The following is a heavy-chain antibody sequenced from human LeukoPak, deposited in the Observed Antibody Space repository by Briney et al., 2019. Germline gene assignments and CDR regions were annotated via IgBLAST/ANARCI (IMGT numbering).Heavy chain of an antibody. Sequence: ASETLSPTCTVSGGSISSGGYYWSWIRQHPGKGLEWIGYIYYSGSTYYNPSLKSRVTISVDTSKNQFSLKLSSVTAADTAVYYCARERIGGYCGGDCYSFNWFDPWGQGTLVTVSS. CDR2: IYYSGST. CDR1: GGSISSGGYY. D-gene: IGHD2-21*02. V-gene: IGHV4-31*03. J-gene: IGHJ5*02. CDR3: ARERIGGYCGGDCYSFNWFDP.